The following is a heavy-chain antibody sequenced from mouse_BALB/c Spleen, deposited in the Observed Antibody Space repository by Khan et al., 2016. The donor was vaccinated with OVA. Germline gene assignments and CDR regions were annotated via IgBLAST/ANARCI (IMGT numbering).Heavy chain of an antibody. CDR3: TRPAYDGYYDY. Sequence: QVQLKQSGPELVRPGVSVKISCKGSGYTFTDYSMHWVKQSHAKSLEWIGLISTYSGNTNYRQKFKGKATMTVDKSSSTAYMELVRLTSEDSAMSYCTRPAYDGYYDYWGQGTTLTVSS. CDR2: ISTYSGNT. CDR1: GYTFTDYS. V-gene: IGHV1S137*01. J-gene: IGHJ2*01. D-gene: IGHD2-3*01.